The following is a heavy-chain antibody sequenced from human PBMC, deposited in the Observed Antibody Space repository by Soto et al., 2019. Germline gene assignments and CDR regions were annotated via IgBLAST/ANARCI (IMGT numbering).Heavy chain of an antibody. J-gene: IGHJ5*02. D-gene: IGHD3-3*01. V-gene: IGHV2-5*02. CDR2: IYWDDDI. Sequence: QITLKESGPTLVKPTQTLTVTCTFSGFSLTSSGVGVGWIRQPPGKALEWVALIYWDDDIRYSPSLKSRLTNTKDTSKSQVVLKMTNMDPVDKHTSYFARSYYAFQGPPSRCFNPGGQGILVTIS. CDR3: ARSYYAFQGPPSRCFNP. CDR1: GFSLTSSGVG.